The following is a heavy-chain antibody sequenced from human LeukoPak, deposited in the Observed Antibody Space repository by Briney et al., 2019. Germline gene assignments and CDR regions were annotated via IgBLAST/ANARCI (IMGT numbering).Heavy chain of an antibody. D-gene: IGHD5-18*01. Sequence: ASVKVSGKVSGYILTELSMHWVRQAPGKGLEWMGGFDPEDGETIYAQKFQGRVTMTEDTSTDTAYMELSSLRSEDTAVYYCATWRDSYGYIGFDPWGQGTLVTVSS. V-gene: IGHV1-24*01. CDR2: FDPEDGET. J-gene: IGHJ5*02. CDR1: GYILTELS. CDR3: ATWRDSYGYIGFDP.